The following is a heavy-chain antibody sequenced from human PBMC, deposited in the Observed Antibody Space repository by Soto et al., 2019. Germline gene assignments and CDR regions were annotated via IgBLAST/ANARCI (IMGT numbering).Heavy chain of an antibody. Sequence: QVQLVQSGAEVKKPGASVKVSCKASGYTFTSYGICWVRQAPGQGLEWMGWISGYNGNTNSAQNLQGRVTMTTATSTSTVYMELRSLRSDDTAVYSCARRCSSTRCLELWGRGTLVIVSS. D-gene: IGHD2-2*01. J-gene: IGHJ2*01. CDR1: GYTFTSYG. CDR2: ISGYNGNT. V-gene: IGHV1-18*01. CDR3: ARRCSSTRCLEL.